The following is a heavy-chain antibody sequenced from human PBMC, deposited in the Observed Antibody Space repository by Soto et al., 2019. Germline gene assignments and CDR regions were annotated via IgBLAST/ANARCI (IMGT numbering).Heavy chain of an antibody. CDR2: INAGNGNT. Sequence: ASVKVSCKASGYTFTSYAMHWVRQAPGQRLEWMGWINAGNGNTKYSQKFQGRVTITRDTSASTAYMELSSLRSEDTAVYYCAREAHLFWEPNWLAPWGRGPRVTVPS. CDR1: GYTFTSYA. D-gene: IGHD1-26*01. V-gene: IGHV1-3*01. J-gene: IGHJ5*02. CDR3: AREAHLFWEPNWLAP.